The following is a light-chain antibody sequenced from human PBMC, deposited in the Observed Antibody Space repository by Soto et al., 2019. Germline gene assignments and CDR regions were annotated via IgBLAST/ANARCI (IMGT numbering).Light chain of an antibody. Sequence: QSALTQSPSASGSPGQSVTISCTGTSSDIGGYNSVSWYQQHPGKAPKVMIYDVTKRPSGVPDRFSGSKSGNTASLTVSALQAEDEADYYCSSYTDRKHLVVGTGTKLTVL. CDR2: DVT. CDR3: SSYTDRKHLV. J-gene: IGLJ1*01. V-gene: IGLV2-8*01. CDR1: SSDIGGYNS.